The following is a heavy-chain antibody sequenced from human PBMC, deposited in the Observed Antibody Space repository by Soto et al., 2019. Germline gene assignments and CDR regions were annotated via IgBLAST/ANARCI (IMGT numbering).Heavy chain of an antibody. V-gene: IGHV3-23*01. CDR1: GFTFSSYA. D-gene: IGHD3-10*01. Sequence: GGSLRLSCAASGFTFSSYAMSWVRQAPGKGLEWVSAISGSGGSTYYADSVKGRFTISRDNSKNTLYLQMNSLRAEDTAVYYCAKAGSGVYYYYYYGMDVWGQGTTVTVSS. CDR3: AKAGSGVYYYYYYGMDV. CDR2: ISGSGGST. J-gene: IGHJ6*02.